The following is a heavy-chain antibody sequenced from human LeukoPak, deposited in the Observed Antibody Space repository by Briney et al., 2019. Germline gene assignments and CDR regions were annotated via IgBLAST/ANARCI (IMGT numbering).Heavy chain of an antibody. Sequence: ASVKVTCKASGYTFTSYYMHWVRQAPGQGLEWMGIINPSGGSTSYAQKFQGRVTMTRDTSTSTVYMELSSLRSEDTAVYYCARDPFGYYDSSGYPPYYFDYWGQGTLVTVSS. CDR2: INPSGGST. V-gene: IGHV1-46*01. J-gene: IGHJ4*02. CDR1: GYTFTSYY. D-gene: IGHD3-22*01. CDR3: ARDPFGYYDSSGYPPYYFDY.